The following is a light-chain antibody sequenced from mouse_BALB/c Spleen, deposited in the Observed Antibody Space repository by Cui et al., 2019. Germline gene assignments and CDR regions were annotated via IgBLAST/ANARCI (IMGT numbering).Light chain of an antibody. CDR1: HNISGW. V-gene: IGKV10-94*01. CDR2: KAS. Sequence: DIQMNPSPSCLSASPGDTITITCHASHNISGWLSWDQPKPGNIPKLLIYKASNLHTGVPSRFSGSGSGTGFTLTISSVQPEDIATYYCQQGKSYPWTFGGGTKLEIK. J-gene: IGKJ1*01. CDR3: QQGKSYPWT.